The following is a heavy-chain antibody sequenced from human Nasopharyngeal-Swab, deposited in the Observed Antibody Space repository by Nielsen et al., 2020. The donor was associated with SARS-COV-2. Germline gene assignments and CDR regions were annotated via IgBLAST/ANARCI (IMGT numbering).Heavy chain of an antibody. D-gene: IGHD3-22*01. V-gene: IGHV4-4*07. Sequence: SETLSLTCTVSGGSISSYYWSWIRQPAGKGLEWIGRIYTSGSTNYNPSLKSRVTMSVDTYKNQFYLKLSSVTAADSAVYYCARETYYYDRRPLDYWGQGTLVTVSS. CDR2: IYTSGST. CDR1: GGSISSYY. CDR3: ARETYYYDRRPLDY. J-gene: IGHJ4*02.